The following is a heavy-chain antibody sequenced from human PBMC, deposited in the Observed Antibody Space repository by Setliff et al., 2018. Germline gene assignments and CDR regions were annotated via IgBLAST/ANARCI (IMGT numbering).Heavy chain of an antibody. V-gene: IGHV4-39*07. D-gene: IGHD3-22*01. CDR3: ARGHPPSDSSGYYYAY. CDR2: IYWSGNT. J-gene: IGHJ4*02. Sequence: KPSETLSLTCTVSGGSISTATYYWGWVRQSPGKGLEWIGSIYWSGNTNYNPSLKSRVTISVDTSKNQISLKLSSVTAADTAVYYCARGHPPSDSSGYYYAYWGQGTLVTVSS. CDR1: GGSISTATYY.